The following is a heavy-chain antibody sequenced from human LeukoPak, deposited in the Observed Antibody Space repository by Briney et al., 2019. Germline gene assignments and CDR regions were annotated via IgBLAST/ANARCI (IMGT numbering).Heavy chain of an antibody. V-gene: IGHV3-7*03. CDR2: IKQDGSEK. CDR3: AREPGSIAAAGTFDY. D-gene: IGHD6-13*01. CDR1: GFTFSSYW. Sequence: PGGSLRLSCAASGFTFSSYWMSWVRQAPGKGLEWVANIKQDGSEKYYVDSVKGRFTISRDNAKNSLYLQMNSLRAEDTAVYYCAREPGSIAAAGTFDYRGQGTLVTVSS. J-gene: IGHJ4*02.